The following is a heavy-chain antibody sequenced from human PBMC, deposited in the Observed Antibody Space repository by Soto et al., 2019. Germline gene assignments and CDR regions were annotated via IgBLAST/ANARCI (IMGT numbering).Heavy chain of an antibody. J-gene: IGHJ4*02. V-gene: IGHV3-23*01. CDR1: GFTFSTYA. D-gene: IGHD4-4*01. CDR2: ISGSGGGT. Sequence: EVQLLESGGGLVQPGGSLRLSCAASGFTFSTYAMSWVRQAPGKGLEWVSTISGSGGGTYYADSVKGRFTISRDNSKNTLYLRMNSLRAEDTAVYYCANEDYSNYPPNYWGQGTLVTVSS. CDR3: ANEDYSNYPPNY.